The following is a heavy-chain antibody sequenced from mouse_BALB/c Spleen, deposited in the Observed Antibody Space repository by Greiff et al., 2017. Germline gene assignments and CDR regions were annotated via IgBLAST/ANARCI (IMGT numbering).Heavy chain of an antibody. V-gene: IGHV1S132*01. D-gene: IGHD2-1*01. CDR2: IFPGTGTT. CDR1: GYTFTSYW. J-gene: IGHJ2*01. CDR3: ANYGNGCFDY. Sequence: VQLQQSGAELVKPGASVKLSCKTSGYTFTSYWIQWVEQRPGQGLGWIGEIFPGTGTTYYNEKFKGKATLTTDTSSSTAYMQLSSLTSEDSAVYVCANYGNGCFDYWGQGTTLTVSA.